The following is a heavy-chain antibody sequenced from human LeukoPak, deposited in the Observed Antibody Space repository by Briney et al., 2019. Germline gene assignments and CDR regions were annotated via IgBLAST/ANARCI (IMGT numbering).Heavy chain of an antibody. Sequence: RSSETLSLTCTVSGYSISSGDHWGWIRQPPGKGLEWIGSIHRSGSTYYNPSLKSRVTISVDTSKNKFSLKLSSVTAADTAVYHCARVDWTPDYWGQGNLVTVSS. CDR3: ARVDWTPDY. D-gene: IGHD3/OR15-3a*01. J-gene: IGHJ4*02. CDR2: IHRSGST. CDR1: GYSISSGDH. V-gene: IGHV4-38-2*02.